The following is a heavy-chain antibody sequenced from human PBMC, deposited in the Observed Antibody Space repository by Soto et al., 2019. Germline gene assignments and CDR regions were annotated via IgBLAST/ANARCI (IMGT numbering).Heavy chain of an antibody. CDR1: GLTFSSYG. CDR2: IWYDGSNK. CDR3: AREDWNYALDY. V-gene: IGHV3-33*01. J-gene: IGHJ4*02. Sequence: QVQLVESGGGVVQPGRSLRLSCAASGLTFSSYGMHWVRQAPGKGLEWVAVIWYDGSNKYYADSVKGRFTISRDNSKNTLYLQMNSLRAEDTAVYYCAREDWNYALDYWGQGTLVTVSS. D-gene: IGHD1-7*01.